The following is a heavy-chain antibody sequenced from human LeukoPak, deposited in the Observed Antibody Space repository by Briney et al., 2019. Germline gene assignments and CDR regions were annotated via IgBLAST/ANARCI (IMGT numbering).Heavy chain of an antibody. CDR3: AKHEDIVTVPATSWFDP. Sequence: SETLSLTCTVSGGSINTSSYYWGWIRQAPGKGLEWIGSMYYTGTLYYNPSLKSRVTISVDTSKNQFFLKLGSVTAADTAVYYCAKHEDIVTVPATSWFDPWGPGTLVTVSS. D-gene: IGHD2/OR15-2a*01. CDR2: MYYTGTL. CDR1: GGSINTSSYY. V-gene: IGHV4-39*01. J-gene: IGHJ5*02.